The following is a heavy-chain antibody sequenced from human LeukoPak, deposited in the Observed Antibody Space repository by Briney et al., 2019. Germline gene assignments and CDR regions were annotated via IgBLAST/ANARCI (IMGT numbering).Heavy chain of an antibody. Sequence: GGSLRLSCAASGFTFSSYSMNWVRQAPGKGLEWVSSISSSSSYIYYADSVKGRFTISRDNAKNSLYLQMNGLRAEDTAVYYCARDRGYFDWLLPNDYWGQGTLVTVSS. D-gene: IGHD3-9*01. V-gene: IGHV3-21*01. CDR3: ARDRGYFDWLLPNDY. CDR1: GFTFSSYS. CDR2: ISSSSSYI. J-gene: IGHJ4*02.